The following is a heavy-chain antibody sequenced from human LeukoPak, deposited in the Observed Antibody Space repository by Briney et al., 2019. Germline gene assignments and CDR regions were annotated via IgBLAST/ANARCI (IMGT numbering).Heavy chain of an antibody. V-gene: IGHV3-21*05. CDR3: ARERAYYFDSSGSRIPY. CDR2: IGSSSDSI. D-gene: IGHD3-22*01. CDR1: GFTFSSYS. Sequence: GGSLRLSCAASGFTFSSYSLNWVRQAPGKGLEWVSYIGSSSDSIYYADSVKGRFTISRDNAKNSLFLQMNSLRAEDTAVYYCARERAYYFDSSGSRIPYWGQGTLVTVSS. J-gene: IGHJ4*02.